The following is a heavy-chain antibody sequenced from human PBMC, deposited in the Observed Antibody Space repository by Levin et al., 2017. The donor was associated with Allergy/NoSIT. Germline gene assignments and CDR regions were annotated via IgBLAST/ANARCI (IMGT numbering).Heavy chain of an antibody. Sequence: GESLKISCAASGFTFSDYYMSWIRQAPGKGLEWVAYTSGSSTYTNYVDSVKGRFTISRDNAKNSLYLQMNSLRAEDTAVYYCARDYYASGSDRGYWYFDLWGRGTLVTVSS. CDR3: ARDYYASGSDRGYWYFDL. D-gene: IGHD3-10*01. V-gene: IGHV3-11*05. CDR2: TSGSSTYT. J-gene: IGHJ2*01. CDR1: GFTFSDYY.